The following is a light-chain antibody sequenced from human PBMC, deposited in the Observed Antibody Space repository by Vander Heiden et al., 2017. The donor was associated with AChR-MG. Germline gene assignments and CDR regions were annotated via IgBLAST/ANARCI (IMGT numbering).Light chain of an antibody. CDR2: DAS. CDR3: QQYNSYSGN. CDR1: QSISSW. J-gene: IGKJ2*01. V-gene: IGKV1-5*01. Sequence: DIQMTQSPSTLSASVGDRVTITCRASQSISSWLAWYQQKPGKAPKLLIYDASSLESGVPSRFSGRGSGTEFTLTISSLQPDDSATYYCQQYNSYSGNVGQGTKLEIK.